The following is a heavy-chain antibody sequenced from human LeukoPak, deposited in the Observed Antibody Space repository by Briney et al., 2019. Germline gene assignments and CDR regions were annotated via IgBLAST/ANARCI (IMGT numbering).Heavy chain of an antibody. Sequence: GGSLRLSCAASGFTSSSYAMSWVRQAPGKGLEWVSSISGSGGSTYYADSVKGRFTISRDNSKTTLYLQMNSLRAEDTAVYYCAKVFYPAAGTGRVDFPFDYWGQGTLVTVSS. V-gene: IGHV3-23*01. CDR3: AKVFYPAAGTGRVDFPFDY. CDR2: ISGSGGST. CDR1: GFTSSSYA. J-gene: IGHJ4*02. D-gene: IGHD6-13*01.